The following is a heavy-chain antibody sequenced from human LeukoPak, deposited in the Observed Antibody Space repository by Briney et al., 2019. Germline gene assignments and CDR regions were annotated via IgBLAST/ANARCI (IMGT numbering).Heavy chain of an antibody. CDR3: ARRPIAAAGTNYFGY. V-gene: IGHV3-30-3*01. Sequence: GGSLRLSCAASGFTFSSYAMHWVRQAPGKGLEWVAVISYDGSNKYYADSVKGRFTISRDNSKNTLYLQMNSLRAEDTAVYYCARRPIAAAGTNYFGYWGQGTLVTVSS. D-gene: IGHD6-13*01. J-gene: IGHJ4*02. CDR2: ISYDGSNK. CDR1: GFTFSSYA.